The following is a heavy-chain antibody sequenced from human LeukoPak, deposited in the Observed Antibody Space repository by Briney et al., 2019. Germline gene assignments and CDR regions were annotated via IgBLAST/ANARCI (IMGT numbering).Heavy chain of an antibody. D-gene: IGHD2-15*01. CDR1: GAFFSGYY. CDR2: INHSGST. CDR3: ARGRLSRYGMDV. Sequence: SETLSLTCAVSGAFFSGYYWSRLRQPPGTGLQWIGEINHSGSTNYNPSLKSRVTISVDTSKNQFSLKLSSVTAADTAVYYCARGRLSRYGMDVWGKGTTVTVSS. V-gene: IGHV4-34*01. J-gene: IGHJ6*04.